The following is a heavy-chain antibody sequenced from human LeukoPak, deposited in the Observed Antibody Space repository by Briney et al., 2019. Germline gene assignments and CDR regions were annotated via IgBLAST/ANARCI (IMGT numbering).Heavy chain of an antibody. CDR2: ISYDGSNK. CDR1: GFTFSSYG. Sequence: GGSLRLSCAASGFTFSSYGMHWVRQAPGKGLEWVAVISYDGSNKYYADSVKGRFTISRDNSKNTLYLQMNSLRAEDTAVYYCAKDSRYNWKYSYYYYGMDVWGQGTTVTVSS. J-gene: IGHJ6*02. D-gene: IGHD1-7*01. CDR3: AKDSRYNWKYSYYYYGMDV. V-gene: IGHV3-30*18.